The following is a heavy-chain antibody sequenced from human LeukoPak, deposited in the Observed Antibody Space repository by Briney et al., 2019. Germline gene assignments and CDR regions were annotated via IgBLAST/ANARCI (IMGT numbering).Heavy chain of an antibody. CDR1: GLTFSNYW. CDR2: VNEDRSAK. CDR3: ARDTYGLYAFDI. J-gene: IGHJ3*02. Sequence: GGSLRLSCVVSGLTFSNYWMIWVRQAPGKGLESVAIVNEDRSAKYYLDSVKGRFTISRDNAKNSLYLQMNSLRAEDTAVYYCARDTYGLYAFDIWGQGTMVTVSS. D-gene: IGHD3-16*02. V-gene: IGHV3-7*03.